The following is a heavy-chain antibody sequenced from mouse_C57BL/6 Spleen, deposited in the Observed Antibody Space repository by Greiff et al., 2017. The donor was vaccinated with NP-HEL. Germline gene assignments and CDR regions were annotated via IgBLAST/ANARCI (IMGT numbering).Heavy chain of an antibody. J-gene: IGHJ3*01. CDR3: ARSLYYYGSSLLFAD. CDR2: IYPGSGST. D-gene: IGHD1-1*01. V-gene: IGHV1-55*01. Sequence: VQLQQPGAELVKPGASVKLSCKASGYTFTSYWITWVKQRPGQGLEWIGDIYPGSGSTNYNEKFKSKATLTVDTSSSTAYMQLSSLTSEDSAVYYCARSLYYYGSSLLFADWGQGTLVTVSA. CDR1: GYTFTSYW.